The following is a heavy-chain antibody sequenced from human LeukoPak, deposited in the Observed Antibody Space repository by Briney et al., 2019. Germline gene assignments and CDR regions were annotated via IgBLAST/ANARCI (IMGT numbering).Heavy chain of an antibody. CDR2: IVVGSGNT. J-gene: IGHJ4*02. V-gene: IGHV1-58*02. CDR3: AAKRRSGYYY. Sequence: SVKVSCKASGFTFTSSAMQWVRQARGQRLEGIGWIVVGSGNTNYAQKFQERVTITRDMSISTAYMELSSLRSEDTAVYYCAAKRRSGYYYWGQGTLVTVSS. D-gene: IGHD3-3*01. CDR1: GFTFTSSA.